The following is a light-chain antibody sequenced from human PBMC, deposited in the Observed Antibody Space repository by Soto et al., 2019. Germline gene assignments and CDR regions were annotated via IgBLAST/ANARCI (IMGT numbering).Light chain of an antibody. CDR1: QSISSY. J-gene: IGKJ2*01. Sequence: DIQLTQSPSSLSASVGDRVTITCRASQSISSYLNWYQQKPGKAPKLLIYAASSLQSGVPLRFSGSGSGTEFTLTISSLQPEDFATYYCPQSYSTPPFYTFGQGTKLEIK. CDR2: AAS. CDR3: PQSYSTPPFYT. V-gene: IGKV1-39*01.